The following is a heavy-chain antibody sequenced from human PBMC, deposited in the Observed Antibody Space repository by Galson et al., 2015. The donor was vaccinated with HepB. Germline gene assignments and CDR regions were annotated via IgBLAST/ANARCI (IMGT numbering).Heavy chain of an antibody. V-gene: IGHV4-59*01. J-gene: IGHJ3*02. CDR1: GDSITDYY. CDR3: ARAYYGDNDAFDI. CDR2: IYYSGNT. D-gene: IGHD4-17*01. Sequence: ETLSLTCTVSGDSITDYYWTWIRQPPGKGLDWIGTIYYSGNTYYNPSLKGRVTISVDMSKNQFSLRLSSVTAADTAVYYCARAYYGDNDAFDIWGQGTMVTVSS.